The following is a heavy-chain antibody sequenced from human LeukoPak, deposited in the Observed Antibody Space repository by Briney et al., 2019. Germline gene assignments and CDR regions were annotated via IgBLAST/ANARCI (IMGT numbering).Heavy chain of an antibody. J-gene: IGHJ6*03. CDR1: GGSISSYY. CDR2: IYTSGST. D-gene: IGHD3-16*01. CDR3: ARGVGVGGYYYYYYMDV. Sequence: SETLSLTCTVSGGSISSYYWSWIRQPAGKGLEWIGRIYTSGSTNYNPSPKSRVTMSVDTSKNQFSLKLSSATAADTAVYYCARGVGVGGYYYYYYMDVWGKGTTVTVSS. V-gene: IGHV4-4*07.